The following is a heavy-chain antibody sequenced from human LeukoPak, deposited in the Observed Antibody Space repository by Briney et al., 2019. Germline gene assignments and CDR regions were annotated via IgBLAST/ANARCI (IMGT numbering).Heavy chain of an antibody. CDR1: GLSLNTAGVG. CDR3: AKAGYGSGSYLRYYYYGMDV. CDR2: IYWDDDK. J-gene: IGHJ6*02. D-gene: IGHD3-10*01. Sequence: SGPTLVNPTQTLTLTCTLSGLSLNTAGVGVGWIRQPPGKALEWLALIYWDDDKRYNPSLKTRLTITRDTSKNQVVLTVTNMDPVDTATYYCAKAGYGSGSYLRYYYYGMDVWGQGTTVTVSS. V-gene: IGHV2-5*02.